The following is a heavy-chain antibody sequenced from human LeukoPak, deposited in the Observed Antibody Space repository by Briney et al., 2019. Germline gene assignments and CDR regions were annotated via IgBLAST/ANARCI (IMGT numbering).Heavy chain of an antibody. J-gene: IGHJ6*03. CDR1: GYTFSGYY. CDR2: INPNSGGT. CDR3: ARAPYYYYYMDV. Sequence: ASVKVSCKASGYTFSGYYIHWVRQAPGQGLEWMGWINPNSGGTNYAQKFQGRVTVTRDTSISTAYMELSRLRSDDTAVYYCARAPYYYYYMDVWGKGTTVTISS. V-gene: IGHV1-2*02.